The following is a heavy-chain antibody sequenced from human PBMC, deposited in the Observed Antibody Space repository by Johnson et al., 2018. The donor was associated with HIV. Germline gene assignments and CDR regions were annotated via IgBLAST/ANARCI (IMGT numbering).Heavy chain of an antibody. V-gene: IGHV3-7*01. CDR1: GFTFSSYW. D-gene: IGHD6-19*01. CDR3: ARDKFTGRQWLSYDDAFDI. CDR2: IKQDGSEK. Sequence: VQVVESGGGLVQPGGSLRLSCAASGFTFSSYWMSWVRQAPGKGLAWVANIKQDGSEKYYVDSVKGRFTMSRDNAKNSLYLQMNSLGAEDTAVYYCARDKFTGRQWLSYDDAFDIWGQGTMVTVSS. J-gene: IGHJ3*02.